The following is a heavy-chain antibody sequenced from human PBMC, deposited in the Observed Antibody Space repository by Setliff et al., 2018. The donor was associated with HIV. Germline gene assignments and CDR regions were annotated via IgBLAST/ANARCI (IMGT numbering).Heavy chain of an antibody. V-gene: IGHV4-31*11. CDR3: AKEGNSVDNWLDP. CDR1: GYSIFIGGYY. J-gene: IGHJ5*02. D-gene: IGHD1-26*01. CDR2: IYHTGKT. Sequence: SETLSLTCAVSGYSIFIGGYYWSWIRQHPGGGLEWIGYIYHTGKTYYNPSLQSRIIMSLDMSQNQFSLKLSSVTAADTAVYYCAKEGNSVDNWLDPWGPGTLVTVSS.